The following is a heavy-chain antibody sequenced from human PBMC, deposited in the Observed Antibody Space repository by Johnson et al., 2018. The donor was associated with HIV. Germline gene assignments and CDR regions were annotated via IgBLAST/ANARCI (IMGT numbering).Heavy chain of an antibody. D-gene: IGHD3-9*01. CDR2: INWNGDST. V-gene: IGHV3-20*04. J-gene: IGHJ3*02. CDR1: GFTFDDYG. CDR3: ARGGVLRYFDWLFEDAFDI. Sequence: EMQLVESGGSVVRRGGSLRLSCPASGFTFDDYGVSWVRQAPGKGLEWVSGINWNGDSTGYAGSVKGRFTISRDNAKNSLYLQMNNLRAEDTAVYYCARGGVLRYFDWLFEDAFDIWGQGTMVTVSS.